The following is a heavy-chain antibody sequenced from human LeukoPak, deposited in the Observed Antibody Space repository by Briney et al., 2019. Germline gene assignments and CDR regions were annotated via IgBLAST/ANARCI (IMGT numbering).Heavy chain of an antibody. CDR1: GFTLSNYG. CDR3: ARGRVGLDI. V-gene: IGHV3-33*01. Sequence: GGSLRLSCAASGFTLSNYGMHWVRQAPGEGLEWVAVIWYDGSNKYYEDSVKGRFTISRDNSKNTLYLQMNSLRVEDTAMYYCARGRVGLDIWGQGTIVIVSA. J-gene: IGHJ3*02. CDR2: IWYDGSNK.